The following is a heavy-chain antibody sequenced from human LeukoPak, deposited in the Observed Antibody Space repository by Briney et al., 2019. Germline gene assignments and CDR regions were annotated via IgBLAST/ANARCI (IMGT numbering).Heavy chain of an antibody. CDR2: ISGSGGTT. J-gene: IGHJ4*02. CDR3: ARKYGDYFDY. CDR1: GFTFSSYE. V-gene: IGHV3-23*01. D-gene: IGHD4-17*01. Sequence: GGSLRLSCAASGFTFSSYEMNRVRQAPGKGLEWVSSISGSGGTTYYADSVKGRFTISRDNSKNTLYLQMNSLRAEDTAVYYCARKYGDYFDYWGQGTLVTVSS.